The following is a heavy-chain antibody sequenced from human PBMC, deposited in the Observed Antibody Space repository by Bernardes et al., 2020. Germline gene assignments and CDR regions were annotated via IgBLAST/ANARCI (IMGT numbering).Heavy chain of an antibody. CDR2: TYFRSKWYD. Sequence: SQTLSLTCAISGDSVSSNTVTWIWIRQSPSRGPEWLGRTYFRSKWYDEYAPSVRSRITISPDTAKNHFSLQLNSVTPEDTAVYYCARERCTSSNCPYGMDVWGQGTTVTVSS. CDR3: ARERCTSSNCPYGMDV. D-gene: IGHD2-8*01. J-gene: IGHJ6*02. V-gene: IGHV6-1*01. CDR1: GDSVSSNTVT.